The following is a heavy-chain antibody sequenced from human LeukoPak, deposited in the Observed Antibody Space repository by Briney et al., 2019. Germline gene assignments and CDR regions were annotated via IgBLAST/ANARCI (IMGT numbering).Heavy chain of an antibody. D-gene: IGHD6-6*01. CDR2: IHYSGST. CDR3: ARKYSSSSGNWFDP. Sequence: PSETLSLTCTVSGGSISSYYWSWIRQPPGKGLEWIGYIHYSGSTNYNPSLKSRVTISVDTSNSQFSLKLSSVTAADAAVYYCARKYSSSSGNWFDPWGQGTLVTVSS. CDR1: GGSISSYY. V-gene: IGHV4-59*01. J-gene: IGHJ5*02.